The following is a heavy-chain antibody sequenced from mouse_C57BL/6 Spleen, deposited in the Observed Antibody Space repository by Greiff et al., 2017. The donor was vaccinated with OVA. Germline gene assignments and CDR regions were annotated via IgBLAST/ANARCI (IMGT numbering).Heavy chain of an antibody. CDR3: AREGLAGAMDY. J-gene: IGHJ4*01. CDR1: GYTFTSYW. CDR2: IDPSDSYT. Sequence: QVQLQQPGAELVMPGASVKLSCKASGYTFTSYWMHWVKQRPGQGLEWIGEIDPSDSYTNYNQKFKGKSTLTADKSSSTAYMQLSSLTSEDSAVYFCAREGLAGAMDYWGKGTSVTVSS. D-gene: IGHD3-3*01. V-gene: IGHV1-69*01.